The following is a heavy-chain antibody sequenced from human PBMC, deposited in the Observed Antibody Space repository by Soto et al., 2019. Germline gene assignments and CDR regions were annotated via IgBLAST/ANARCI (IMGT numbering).Heavy chain of an antibody. CDR2: INAGNGNT. CDR1: GYTFTSYA. Sequence: ASVKVSCKASGYTFTSYAMHWVRQAPEQRLEWMGWINAGNGNTKYSQKFQCRVTITRDTSASTAYMELSSLRSEDTAVYYCARDLSDIVVVPAAMKSPDNWFDPWGQGTLVTVSS. J-gene: IGHJ5*02. CDR3: ARDLSDIVVVPAAMKSPDNWFDP. V-gene: IGHV1-3*01. D-gene: IGHD2-2*01.